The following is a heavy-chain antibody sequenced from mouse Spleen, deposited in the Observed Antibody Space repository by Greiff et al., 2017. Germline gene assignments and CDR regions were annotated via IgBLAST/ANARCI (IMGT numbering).Heavy chain of an antibody. CDR1: GYTFTSYW. V-gene: IGHV1-61*01. CDR3: ARNYRYDVVDY. D-gene: IGHD2-14*01. Sequence: VQLQQSGAELVRPGSSVKLSCKASGYTFTSYWMDWVKQRPGQGLEWIGNIYPSDSETHYNQKFKDKATLTVDKSSSTAYMQLSSLTSEDSAVYYCARNYRYDVVDYWGQGTSVTVSS. J-gene: IGHJ4*01. CDR2: IYPSDSET.